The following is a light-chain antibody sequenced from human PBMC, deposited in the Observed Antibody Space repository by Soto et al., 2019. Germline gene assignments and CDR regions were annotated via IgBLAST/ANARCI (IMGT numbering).Light chain of an antibody. V-gene: IGKV1-17*01. J-gene: IGKJ5*01. Sequence: DIQMTQSPSSLSASVGDRVTITCRASQGIRNDLAWYQQKPGKAPKRLIYDATSLQSGVPSRFSGSGSGTEFTLTISSLQPEDFATYYCIQHNNYPPITFGQGTRLEIK. CDR1: QGIRND. CDR2: DAT. CDR3: IQHNNYPPIT.